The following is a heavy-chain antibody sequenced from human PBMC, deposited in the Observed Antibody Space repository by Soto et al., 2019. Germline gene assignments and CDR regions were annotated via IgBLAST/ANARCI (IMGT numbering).Heavy chain of an antibody. CDR3: ARDPSIPDFWSGLTSQYYYYGMDV. J-gene: IGHJ6*02. Sequence: PGGSLRLSCAASGFTFSSYAMHWVRQAPGKGLEWVAVISYDGSNKYYADSVKGRFTISRDNSKNTLYLQMNSLRAEDTAVYYCARDPSIPDFWSGLTSQYYYYGMDVWGQGTAVTVSS. CDR1: GFTFSSYA. V-gene: IGHV3-30-3*01. D-gene: IGHD3-3*01. CDR2: ISYDGSNK.